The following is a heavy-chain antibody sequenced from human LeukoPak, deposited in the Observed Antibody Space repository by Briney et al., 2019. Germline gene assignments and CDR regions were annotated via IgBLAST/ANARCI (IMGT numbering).Heavy chain of an antibody. D-gene: IGHD3-10*01. J-gene: IGHJ3*02. V-gene: IGHV3-30*04. CDR3: ARDYYDI. CDR1: GFTFSSYA. Sequence: GGSLRLSCAASGFTFSSYAMQWVRQAQGKGLEWVAVISYDGSNKYYADSVKGRFTISRDNSKNTLYLQMNSLRAEDTAVYYCARDYYDIWGQGTMVTVSS. CDR2: ISYDGSNK.